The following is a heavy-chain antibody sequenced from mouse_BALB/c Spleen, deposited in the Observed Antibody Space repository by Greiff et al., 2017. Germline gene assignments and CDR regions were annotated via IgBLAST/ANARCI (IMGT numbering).Heavy chain of an antibody. CDR3: ARSYYGNYVGFAY. Sequence: DVKLVESGGGLVQPGGSLKLSCAASGFTFSSYGMSWVRQTPDKRLELVATINSNGGSTYYPDSVKGRFTISRDNAKNTLYLQMSSLKSEDTAMYYCARSYYGNYVGFAYWGQGTLVTVSA. J-gene: IGHJ3*01. CDR2: INSNGGST. CDR1: GFTFSSYG. V-gene: IGHV5-6-3*01. D-gene: IGHD2-10*01.